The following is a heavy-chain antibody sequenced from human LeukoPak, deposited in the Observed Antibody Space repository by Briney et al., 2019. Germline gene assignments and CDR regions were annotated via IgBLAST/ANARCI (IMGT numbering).Heavy chain of an antibody. CDR2: IIPIFGTA. J-gene: IGHJ5*02. CDR1: GGTFSSYA. D-gene: IGHD3-3*01. CDR3: ARGVSIFGLNWFDP. V-gene: IGHV1-69*05. Sequence: ASVKVSCKASGGTFSSYAISWVRQAPGQGLEWMGGIIPIFGTANYAQKFQGRVTITTDESTSTAYMELSSLRSESTAVYYCARGVSIFGLNWFDPWGQGTLVTVSS.